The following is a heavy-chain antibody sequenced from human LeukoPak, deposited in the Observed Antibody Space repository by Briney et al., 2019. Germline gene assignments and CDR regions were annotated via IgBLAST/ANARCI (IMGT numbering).Heavy chain of an antibody. Sequence: GGSLILSCAASGFTFSSYSMNWVRQAPGKGLEWVSSISSSSSYIYYADSVKGRFTISRDNAKNSLYLQMNSLRAEDTAVYYCARAGGSSWYFDYWGQGTLVTVSS. CDR3: ARAGGSSWYFDY. J-gene: IGHJ4*02. D-gene: IGHD6-13*01. CDR2: ISSSSSYI. CDR1: GFTFSSYS. V-gene: IGHV3-21*01.